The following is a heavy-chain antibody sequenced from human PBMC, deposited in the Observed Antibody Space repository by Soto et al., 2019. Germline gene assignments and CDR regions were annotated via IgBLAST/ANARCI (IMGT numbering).Heavy chain of an antibody. J-gene: IGHJ4*02. Sequence: GGSLRLSCAASGFTFDDYGMNWVRQAPGKGLEWVSGINWNGGSTGYADSVKGRFTISRDNAKNSLYLQMNSLRAEDTALYYCARDRIVVVVAATSFDYWGQGTLVTVSS. D-gene: IGHD2-15*01. CDR2: INWNGGST. V-gene: IGHV3-20*04. CDR3: ARDRIVVVVAATSFDY. CDR1: GFTFDDYG.